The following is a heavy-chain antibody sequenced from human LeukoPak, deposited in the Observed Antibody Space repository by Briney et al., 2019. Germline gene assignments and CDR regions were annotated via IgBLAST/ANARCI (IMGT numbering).Heavy chain of an antibody. CDR2: IAFVGSNQ. D-gene: IGHD4-11*01. Sequence: PGGSLRLSCAASGFIFSNYAMHWVRQAPGKGLEWVAVIAFVGSNQYHADSVKARFTISRDNSKNTVYLQMNSLRPEDTAVYYCARDGVTTDGGYYYYMDVWGKGTTVTVSS. CDR1: GFIFSNYA. V-gene: IGHV3-30*04. CDR3: ARDGVTTDGGYYYYMDV. J-gene: IGHJ6*03.